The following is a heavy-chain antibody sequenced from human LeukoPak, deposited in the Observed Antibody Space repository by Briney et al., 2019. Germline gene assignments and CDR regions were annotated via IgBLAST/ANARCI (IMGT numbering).Heavy chain of an antibody. D-gene: IGHD1-26*01. V-gene: IGHV3-11*01. CDR1: GFTFSDYY. J-gene: IGHJ3*02. CDR2: ISSSGSTI. CDR3: ARDPRGGSYERAFDI. Sequence: GGSLRLSCAASGFTFSDYYMSWIRQAPGKGLEWVSYISSSGSTIYYADSVKGRFTASRDNAKNSLYLQMNSLRAEDTAAYYCARDPRGGSYERAFDIWGQGTMVTVSS.